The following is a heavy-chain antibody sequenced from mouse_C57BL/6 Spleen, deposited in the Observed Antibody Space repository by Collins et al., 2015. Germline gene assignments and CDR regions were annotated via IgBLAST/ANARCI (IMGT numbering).Heavy chain of an antibody. V-gene: IGHV1-15*01. CDR3: TRPWHFDV. CDR1: GYTFTDYE. J-gene: IGHJ1*03. Sequence: AQLQQSGASVTLSCKASGYTFTDYEMHWVKQTPVHGLEWIGGIDPETGGTAYNQKFKGKAILSADKSSTTAYMELRSLTSEDSAVYYCTRPWHFDVWGTGTTVTVSS. CDR2: IDPETGGT.